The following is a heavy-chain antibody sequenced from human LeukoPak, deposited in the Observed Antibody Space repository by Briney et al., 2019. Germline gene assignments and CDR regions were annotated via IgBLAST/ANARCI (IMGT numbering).Heavy chain of an antibody. Sequence: GGSLRLSCAASGFTFSSYWMHWVRQAPGKGLVWVSRINSDGSSTSYADSVKGRFTISRDDAKNTLYLQMNSLRAEDTAVYYCARDAPYSSGYDYWGQGTLVTVSS. J-gene: IGHJ4*02. CDR1: GFTFSSYW. CDR3: ARDAPYSSGYDY. CDR2: INSDGSST. V-gene: IGHV3-74*01. D-gene: IGHD6-19*01.